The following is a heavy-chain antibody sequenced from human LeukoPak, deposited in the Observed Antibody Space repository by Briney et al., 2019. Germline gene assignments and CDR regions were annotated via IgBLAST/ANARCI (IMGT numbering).Heavy chain of an antibody. CDR1: GGSISSYY. Sequence: SETLSLTFTVSGGSISSYYWSWIRQPPGKGLEWIRYIYYSGSTNYNPSLKSRVTISVDTSKNQFSLKLSSVTAADTAVYYCARTGYRAAAGTLNWFDPWGQGTLVTVSS. D-gene: IGHD6-13*01. CDR2: IYYSGST. V-gene: IGHV4-59*01. CDR3: ARTGYRAAAGTLNWFDP. J-gene: IGHJ5*02.